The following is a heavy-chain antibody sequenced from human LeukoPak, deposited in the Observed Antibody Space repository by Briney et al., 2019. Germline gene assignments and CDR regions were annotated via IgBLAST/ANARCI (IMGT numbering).Heavy chain of an antibody. CDR2: IYHSGST. D-gene: IGHD5-24*01. CDR1: GGSISSYY. V-gene: IGHV4-59*01. Sequence: SETLSLTCTVSGGSISSYYWSWIRQPPGKGLEWIGYIYHSGSTNHNPSLKSRVTISVDTSKNQFSLKLSSVTAADTAVYYCARDGEMDPFDPWGQGTLVTVSS. J-gene: IGHJ5*02. CDR3: ARDGEMDPFDP.